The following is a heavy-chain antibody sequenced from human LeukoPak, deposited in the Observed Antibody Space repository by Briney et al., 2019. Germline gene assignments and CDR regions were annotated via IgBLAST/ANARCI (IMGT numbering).Heavy chain of an antibody. Sequence: GASVSVFCKASGYTFTGYYMHWVRQAPGQGLEWMGWINPNSGGTNYAQKFQGRDTMTRDTSISTAHMELSRLRSDDTAVYYCARERRRIRSTSCWGWFDHWGQGTLVTVSS. J-gene: IGHJ5*02. CDR3: ARERRRIRSTSCWGWFDH. CDR1: GYTFTGYY. D-gene: IGHD2-2*01. CDR2: INPNSGGT. V-gene: IGHV1-2*02.